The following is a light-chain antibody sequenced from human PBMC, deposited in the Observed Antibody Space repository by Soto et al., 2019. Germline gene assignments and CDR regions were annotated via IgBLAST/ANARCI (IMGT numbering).Light chain of an antibody. CDR2: GAS. CDR3: QQYDNWPRT. CDR1: QSVSSN. V-gene: IGKV3-15*01. Sequence: EIVMTQSPATLSVSPGERATLSCRASQSVSSNLAWYQQKPGQAPRLLIYGASTRATGIPARLSGSGSGTEFTLTISSLQSEDLAVYYCQQYDNWPRTFGQGTKVEIK. J-gene: IGKJ1*01.